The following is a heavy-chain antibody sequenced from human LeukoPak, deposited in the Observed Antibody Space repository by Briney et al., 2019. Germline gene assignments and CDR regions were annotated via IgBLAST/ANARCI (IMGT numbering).Heavy chain of an antibody. D-gene: IGHD2-8*01. CDR1: GGSISSGDYY. J-gene: IGHJ4*02. CDR2: IYYSGST. Sequence: SETLSLTCTVSGGSISSGDYYWSWIRQPPGKGLEWIGYIYYSGSTYYNPSLKSRVTISVDTSKNQLSLKLSSVTAADTAVYYCARADKDIVLIDWGQGTLVTVSS. V-gene: IGHV4-30-4*01. CDR3: ARADKDIVLID.